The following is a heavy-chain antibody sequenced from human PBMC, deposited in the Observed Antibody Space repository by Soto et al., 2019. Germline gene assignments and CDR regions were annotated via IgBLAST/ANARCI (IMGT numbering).Heavy chain of an antibody. D-gene: IGHD3-9*01. CDR1: GFTFSSYA. CDR2: ISGGGGST. V-gene: IGHV3-23*01. J-gene: IGHJ4*02. Sequence: GGSLRLSCAASGFTFSSYAMSWVRQAPGKGLEWVSAISGGGGSTYYADSVKGRFTISRGNSKNTLYLQMNSLRAEDTAVYYCAKDRDYDILTGYFIFDYWGQGTLVTVSS. CDR3: AKDRDYDILTGYFIFDY.